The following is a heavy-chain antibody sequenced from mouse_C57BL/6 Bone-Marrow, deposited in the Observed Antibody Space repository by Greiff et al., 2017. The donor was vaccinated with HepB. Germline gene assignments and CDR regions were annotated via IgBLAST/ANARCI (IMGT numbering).Heavy chain of an antibody. Sequence: DVMLVESGPGMVKPSQSLSLTCTVTGYSITSGYDWHWIRHFPGNKLEWMGYISYSGSTNYNPSLKSRISITHDTSKNHFFLKLNSVTTEDTATYYCARGNYGSSFYAMDYWGQGTSVTVSS. CDR1: GYSITSGYD. D-gene: IGHD1-1*01. CDR3: ARGNYGSSFYAMDY. J-gene: IGHJ4*01. V-gene: IGHV3-1*01. CDR2: ISYSGST.